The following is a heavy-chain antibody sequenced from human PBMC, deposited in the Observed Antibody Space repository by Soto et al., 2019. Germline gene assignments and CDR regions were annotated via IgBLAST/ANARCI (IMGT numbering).Heavy chain of an antibody. Sequence: LRLSCAASGFTFISYSMNWVRQAPLKGLEWVSSISSSSSYIYYADSVKGRFTISRDNAKNSLYLQMNSLRAEDTAVYYCASRKDIVVVPAARYYYYGMDVWGQGTTVTVSS. CDR2: ISSSSSYI. CDR3: ASRKDIVVVPAARYYYYGMDV. D-gene: IGHD2-2*01. J-gene: IGHJ6*02. CDR1: GFTFISYS. V-gene: IGHV3-21*01.